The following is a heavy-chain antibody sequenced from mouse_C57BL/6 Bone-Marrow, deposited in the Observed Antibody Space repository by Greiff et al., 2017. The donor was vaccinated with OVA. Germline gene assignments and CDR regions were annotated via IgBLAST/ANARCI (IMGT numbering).Heavy chain of an antibody. V-gene: IGHV1-15*01. CDR2: IDPETGGT. J-gene: IGHJ2*01. D-gene: IGHD1-1*01. Sequence: QVQLQQSGAELVRPGASVTLSCKASGYTFTDYEMHWVKQTPVHGLEWIGAIDPETGGTAYNQKFKGKAILTADKYSSTAYMELRSLTSEDSAVYYCTRGGITTVVAPFDYWGQGTTLTVSS. CDR1: GYTFTDYE. CDR3: TRGGITTVVAPFDY.